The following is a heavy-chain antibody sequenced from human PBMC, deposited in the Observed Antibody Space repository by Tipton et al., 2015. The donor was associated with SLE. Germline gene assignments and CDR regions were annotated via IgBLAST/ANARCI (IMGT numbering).Heavy chain of an antibody. V-gene: IGHV4-59*01. CDR3: ARDPGNDQDYWYFDL. Sequence: TLSLTCTVSGGSISSYYWSWIRQPPGKGLDWFGYIYYGGSTNYTPSLKSRVTISVDTSKNQSPLKLSSVTAADTAVYYCARDPGNDQDYWYFDLWGRGTLVTVSS. J-gene: IGHJ2*01. CDR1: GGSISSYY. D-gene: IGHD3-10*01. CDR2: IYYGGST.